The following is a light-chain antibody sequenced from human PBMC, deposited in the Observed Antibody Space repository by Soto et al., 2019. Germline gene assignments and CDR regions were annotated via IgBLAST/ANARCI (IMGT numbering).Light chain of an antibody. V-gene: IGLV2-14*01. J-gene: IGLJ1*01. Sequence: QSVLTQPACVSRSPGQSITISCTETSSGVGGYNYVSWYQQHPGKAPKLMIYDVSNRPSGVSNRFSGSKSSNTASLTISGLQAEDESDYYCSSYTSSSTQAFGTGTKLTVL. CDR1: SSGVGGYNY. CDR3: SSYTSSSTQA. CDR2: DVS.